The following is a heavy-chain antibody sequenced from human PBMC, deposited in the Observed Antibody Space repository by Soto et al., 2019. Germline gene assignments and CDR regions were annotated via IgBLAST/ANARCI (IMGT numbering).Heavy chain of an antibody. Sequence: PGGSLRLSCVASQFPFDVYSMHWVRQAPGKGLEWVSYIRHTTSATFYADAVKGRFTISRDNRKNSLFLQMNSLRDDDTGVYFFARDRGSSGMFELDVWGTGTLVTGSS. CDR1: QFPFDVYS. CDR2: IRHTTSAT. V-gene: IGHV3-48*02. J-gene: IGHJ3*01. CDR3: ARDRGSSGMFELDV. D-gene: IGHD6-19*01.